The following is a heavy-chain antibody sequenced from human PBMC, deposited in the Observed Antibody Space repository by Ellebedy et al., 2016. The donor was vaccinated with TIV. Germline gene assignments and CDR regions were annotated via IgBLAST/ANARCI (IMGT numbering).Heavy chain of an antibody. CDR2: ISAYNGNT. CDR1: GYTFTSYG. D-gene: IGHD4-17*01. CDR3: ARYPIMTTVTLTTDY. J-gene: IGHJ4*02. Sequence: AASVKVSCKASGYTFTSYGISWVRQAPGQGLEWMGWISAYNGNTNYAQKLQGRVTMTTDTSTSTAYMELRSLRSDDTAVYYCARYPIMTTVTLTTDYWGQGTLVTVSS. V-gene: IGHV1-18*01.